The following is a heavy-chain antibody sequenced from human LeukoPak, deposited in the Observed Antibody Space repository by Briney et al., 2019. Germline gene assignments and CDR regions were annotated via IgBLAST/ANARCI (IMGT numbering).Heavy chain of an antibody. CDR3: AILDPYCGGDCFDAFDI. CDR2: IYYRGST. D-gene: IGHD2-21*02. Sequence: SETLSLTCTVSGGSISSGGYYWSWIRQHPGKGLEWIGYIYYRGSTYYNPSLKSRVTISVDTSKNQFSLKLSSVTAADTAVYYCAILDPYCGGDCFDAFDIWGQGTMVTVSS. V-gene: IGHV4-31*03. J-gene: IGHJ3*02. CDR1: GGSISSGGYY.